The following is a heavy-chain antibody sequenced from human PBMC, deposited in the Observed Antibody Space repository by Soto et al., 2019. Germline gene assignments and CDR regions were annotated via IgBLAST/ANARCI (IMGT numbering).Heavy chain of an antibody. D-gene: IGHD5-12*01. CDR3: ARGGHSGYDRSDWFDP. V-gene: IGHV4-59*02. Sequence: SETLSLTCTVSGGSVRAYYLSWIRQPPGKGLEWIGYIYYSGTTNYNPSLKSRVTISVDTSKNQFSLKVNSVTAADTAVYYCARGGHSGYDRSDWFDPWGQGTLVTVSS. CDR2: IYYSGTT. J-gene: IGHJ5*02. CDR1: GGSVRAYY.